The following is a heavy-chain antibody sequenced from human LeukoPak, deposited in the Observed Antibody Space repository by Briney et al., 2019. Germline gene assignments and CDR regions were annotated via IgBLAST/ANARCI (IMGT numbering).Heavy chain of an antibody. CDR3: ARARCSSWSFDY. Sequence: SSTLSPTCTVSGGSISSYYWSWIRQPPGKGLEWIGYIYYSGSTNYNPSLKSRVTISVDTSKNQFSLKLSSVTAADTAVYYCARARCSSWSFDYWGQGRPATVSS. V-gene: IGHV4-59*01. J-gene: IGHJ4*02. CDR1: GGSISSYY. D-gene: IGHD6-13*01. CDR2: IYYSGST.